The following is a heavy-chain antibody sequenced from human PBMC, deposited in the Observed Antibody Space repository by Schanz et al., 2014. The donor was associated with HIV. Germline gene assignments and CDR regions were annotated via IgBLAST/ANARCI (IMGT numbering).Heavy chain of an antibody. Sequence: QAQLVQSGAEMKKSGASVRVSCKASGYTFTNYDVNWVRQAAGQGPEWMGWMNPNSGNTAYAQKFQGRVSMTRNTSINTAYMELSRLRSDDTAVYYCARDADLNELWPRDYYHYTMDVWGQGTTVTVSS. V-gene: IGHV1-8*02. CDR1: GYTFTNYD. D-gene: IGHD5-18*01. CDR2: MNPNSGNT. J-gene: IGHJ6*02. CDR3: ARDADLNELWPRDYYHYTMDV.